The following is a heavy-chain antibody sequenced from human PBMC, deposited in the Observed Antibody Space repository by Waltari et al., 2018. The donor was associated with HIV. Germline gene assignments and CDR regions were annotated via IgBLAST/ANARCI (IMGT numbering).Heavy chain of an antibody. CDR1: GGSISNSNYF. D-gene: IGHD1-26*01. Sequence: QLQLQESGPGLVKPSETLSLTCTVSGGSISNSNYFWGWIRQPPGKGLEWIGRIYYSGRSNYNPSLKSRVTISVDTSKNQFSLKLRSVTATDTAVYYCARHALRVGASYWYFDLWGRGTLVTVSS. V-gene: IGHV4-39*01. CDR2: IYYSGRS. J-gene: IGHJ2*01. CDR3: ARHALRVGASYWYFDL.